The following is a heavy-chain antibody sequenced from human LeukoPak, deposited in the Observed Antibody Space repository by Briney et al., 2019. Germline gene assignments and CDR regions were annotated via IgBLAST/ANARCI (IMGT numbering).Heavy chain of an antibody. J-gene: IGHJ4*02. CDR2: ISSSSTYM. Sequence: GGSLRLSCAASGFTFSSYSMSWVRQAPGKGLEWVSSISSSSTYMYYADSVKGRFTISRDDAMNSLYLQMSSLRAEDTAVYYCASPDCGSTRCYGFDYWGQGTLVTVSS. CDR1: GFTFSSYS. CDR3: ASPDCGSTRCYGFDY. V-gene: IGHV3-21*01. D-gene: IGHD2-2*01.